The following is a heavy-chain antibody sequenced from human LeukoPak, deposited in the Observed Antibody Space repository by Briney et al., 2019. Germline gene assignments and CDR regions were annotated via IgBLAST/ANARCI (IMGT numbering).Heavy chain of an antibody. CDR2: IWYDGSNK. D-gene: IGHD6-19*01. V-gene: IGHV3-33*01. Sequence: GGSLRLSCAASGFTFSSYGMHWVRQAPGKGLEWVAVIWYDGSNKYYADSVKGRFTISRDNSKNTLYLQMNSLRAEDTAVYYCARYSSGWRNFDYWGQGTLVTVSS. CDR3: ARYSSGWRNFDY. J-gene: IGHJ4*02. CDR1: GFTFSSYG.